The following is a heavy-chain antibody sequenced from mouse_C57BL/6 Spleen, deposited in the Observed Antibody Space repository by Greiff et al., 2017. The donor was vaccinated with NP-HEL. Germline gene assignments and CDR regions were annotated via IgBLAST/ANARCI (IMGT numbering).Heavy chain of an antibody. D-gene: IGHD1-1*01. Sequence: EVKLMESGGGLVQPGGSMKLSCVASGFTFSNYWMNWVRQSPEKGLEWVAQIRLKSDNYATHYAESVKGRFTISRDDSKSSVYLQMNNLRAEDTGIYYCTRHTYYGSSYWGQGTTLTVSS. V-gene: IGHV6-3*01. J-gene: IGHJ2*01. CDR1: GFTFSNYW. CDR2: IRLKSDNYAT. CDR3: TRHTYYGSSY.